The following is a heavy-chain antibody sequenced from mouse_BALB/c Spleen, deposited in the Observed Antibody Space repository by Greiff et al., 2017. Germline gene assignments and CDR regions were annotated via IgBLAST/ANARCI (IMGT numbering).Heavy chain of an antibody. CDR1: GFSLTSYG. D-gene: IGHD2-4*01. CDR2: IWAGGST. Sequence: VKLVESGPGLVAPSQSLSITCTVSGFSLTSYGVHWVRQPPGKGLEWLGVIWAGGSTNYNSALMSRLSISKDNSKSQVFLKMNSLQTDDTAMYYCASSTMSTRWFADWGQGTLVTVSA. J-gene: IGHJ3*01. CDR3: ASSTMSTRWFAD. V-gene: IGHV2-9*02.